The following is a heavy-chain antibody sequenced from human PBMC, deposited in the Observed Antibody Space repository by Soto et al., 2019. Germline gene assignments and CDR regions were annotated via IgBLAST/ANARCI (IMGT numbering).Heavy chain of an antibody. CDR3: ARDETFSIAAIDY. CDR2: IWYDGSNK. D-gene: IGHD6-13*01. J-gene: IGHJ4*02. V-gene: IGHV3-33*01. CDR1: GFTFSSYG. Sequence: PGGSLRLSCAASGFTFSSYGMHWVRQAPGKGLEWVAVIWYDGSNKYFADSVKGRFTISRDNSKNTLYLQMNSLRAEDTAVYYSARDETFSIAAIDYWGQGTLVTVSS.